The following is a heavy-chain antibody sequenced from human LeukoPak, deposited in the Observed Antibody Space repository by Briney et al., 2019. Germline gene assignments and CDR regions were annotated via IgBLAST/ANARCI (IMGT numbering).Heavy chain of an antibody. J-gene: IGHJ1*01. D-gene: IGHD6-13*01. Sequence: GGSLRLSCAASGFTFSSCGMHWVRQAPGKGLEWVAFIRYDGSNEYYADSVKGRFTISRDNSKNTLYLQMNSLRAEDTAVYYCARATAAGTYFQLWGQGTLVTVSS. V-gene: IGHV3-30*02. CDR1: GFTFSSCG. CDR2: IRYDGSNE. CDR3: ARATAAGTYFQL.